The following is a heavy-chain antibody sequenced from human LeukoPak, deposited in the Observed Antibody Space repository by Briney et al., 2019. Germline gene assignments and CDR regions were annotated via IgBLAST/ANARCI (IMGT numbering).Heavy chain of an antibody. CDR1: GYTFTGYY. CDR2: INPNSGGT. CDR3: ARGSTIPYYYYGMDV. J-gene: IGHJ6*02. Sequence: GASVKVSCRASGYTFTGYYMHWVRQAPGQGLEWMGWINPNSGGTNYAQKFQGWVTMTRDTSISTAYMELSRLRSDDTAVYYCARGSTIPYYYYGMDVWGQGTTVTVSS. D-gene: IGHD5/OR15-5a*01. V-gene: IGHV1-2*04.